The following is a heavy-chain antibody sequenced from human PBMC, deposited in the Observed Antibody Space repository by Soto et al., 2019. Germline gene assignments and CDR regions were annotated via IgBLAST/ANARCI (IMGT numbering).Heavy chain of an antibody. CDR3: ARESKDGYNNGGLDF. Sequence: SETLPLTCTVSGGSFINYYWNWIRQPPGKGLEWIGYIFYTGSTSYNPSLKSRVTISVDTSKNLFSLRLSSVTAADTAVYYCARESKDGYNNGGLDFWGRGTLVTVSS. CDR2: IFYTGST. V-gene: IGHV4-59*01. D-gene: IGHD4-4*01. J-gene: IGHJ4*02. CDR1: GGSFINYY.